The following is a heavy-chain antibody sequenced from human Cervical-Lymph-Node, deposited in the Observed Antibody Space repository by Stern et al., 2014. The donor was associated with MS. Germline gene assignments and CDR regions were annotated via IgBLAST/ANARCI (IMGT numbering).Heavy chain of an antibody. CDR2: IIPQLGRT. Sequence: VQLVQSGAEVKKPGASVKVSCKASRDTFSHYALSWVRQAPGQGLEWMGGIIPQLGRTSYAQKFQDRVTIIADISTNIVYMELSSLKSEDTALYFCARDQGDYGSGSENSWFDPWGQGTLVTVSS. CDR3: ARDQGDYGSGSENSWFDP. CDR1: RDTFSHYA. D-gene: IGHD3-10*01. V-gene: IGHV1-69*06. J-gene: IGHJ5*02.